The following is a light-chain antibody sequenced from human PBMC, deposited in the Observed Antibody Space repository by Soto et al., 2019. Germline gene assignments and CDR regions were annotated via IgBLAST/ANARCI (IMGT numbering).Light chain of an antibody. J-gene: IGKJ4*01. Sequence: EIVLTQSPGTLSLSPGERATLSCMASQSVSSSYLAWYQQKPGQAPRLLIYGASSRATGIPDRFSGSGSGTDFTLTISRLEPEDFAVYYCQQYDSSSLTFGGGTKVDIK. V-gene: IGKV3-20*01. CDR2: GAS. CDR1: QSVSSSY. CDR3: QQYDSSSLT.